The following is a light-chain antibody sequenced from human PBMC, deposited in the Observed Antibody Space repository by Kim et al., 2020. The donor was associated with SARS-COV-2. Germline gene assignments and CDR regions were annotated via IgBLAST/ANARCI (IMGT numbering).Light chain of an antibody. CDR3: QQAVTSSAT. J-gene: IGKJ5*01. V-gene: IGKV3-20*01. Sequence: EIVLTQSPDTLSLSPGERATLSCRASQTIISDSLAWYQHQPGQPPRLLVYGASSRATGIPVRFSGSGSGTDFTLTISRLEPEDFAVYYCQQAVTSSATFGQGTRLEIK. CDR1: QTIISDS. CDR2: GAS.